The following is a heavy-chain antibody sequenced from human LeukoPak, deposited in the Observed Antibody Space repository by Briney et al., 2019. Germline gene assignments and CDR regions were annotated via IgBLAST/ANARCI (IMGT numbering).Heavy chain of an antibody. D-gene: IGHD3-9*01. CDR2: INPNSGGT. V-gene: IGHV1-2*02. Sequence: ASVKVSCKASGYTFTGYCMHWVRQAPGQGLEWMGWINPNSGGTNYAQKFQGRVTMTRDTSISTAYMELSRLRSDDTAVYYCAREQTSSYYDILTGYQTNADAFDIWGQGTMVTVSS. CDR3: AREQTSSYYDILTGYQTNADAFDI. CDR1: GYTFTGYC. J-gene: IGHJ3*02.